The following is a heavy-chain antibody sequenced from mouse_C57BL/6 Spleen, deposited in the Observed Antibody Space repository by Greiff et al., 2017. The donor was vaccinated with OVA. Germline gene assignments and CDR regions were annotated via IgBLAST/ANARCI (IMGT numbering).Heavy chain of an antibody. CDR1: GFNIKDDY. D-gene: IGHD1-2*01. CDR3: TRSNYGF. Sequence: EVHLVESGAELVRPGASVKLSCTASGFNIKDDYMHWVKQRPEQGLEWIGWIDPENGDTEYASKFQGKATITADTSSNTAYLQLSSLTSEDTAVYYCTRSNYGFWGQGTTLTVSS. CDR2: IDPENGDT. V-gene: IGHV14-4*01. J-gene: IGHJ2*01.